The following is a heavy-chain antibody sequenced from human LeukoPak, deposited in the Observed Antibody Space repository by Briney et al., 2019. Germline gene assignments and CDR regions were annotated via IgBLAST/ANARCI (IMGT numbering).Heavy chain of an antibody. CDR2: ISYDGSNK. J-gene: IGHJ4*02. D-gene: IGHD3-10*01. V-gene: IGHV3-30*18. Sequence: PGGSLRLSCAASGFTFSSYGMHWVRQAPGKGLEWVAVISYDGSNKYYADSVKGRFTISRDNSKHTLYLQMNSLRAENTAVYYCAKELWFGEYSFDYWGQGTLVTVSS. CDR1: GFTFSSYG. CDR3: AKELWFGEYSFDY.